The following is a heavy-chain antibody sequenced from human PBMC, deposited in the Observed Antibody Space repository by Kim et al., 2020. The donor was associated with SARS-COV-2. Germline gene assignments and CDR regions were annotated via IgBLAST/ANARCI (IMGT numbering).Heavy chain of an antibody. D-gene: IGHD3-3*01. CDR1: GFTFSSYA. CDR2: ISGSGGST. Sequence: GGSLRLSCAASGFTFSSYAMSWVRQAPGKGLEWVSAISGSGGSTYYADSVKGRFTISRDNSKNTLYLQMNSLRAEDTAVYYCAKAVNRAYYDFWSGYPVEWFDPWGQGTLVTVSS. CDR3: AKAVNRAYYDFWSGYPVEWFDP. V-gene: IGHV3-23*01. J-gene: IGHJ5*02.